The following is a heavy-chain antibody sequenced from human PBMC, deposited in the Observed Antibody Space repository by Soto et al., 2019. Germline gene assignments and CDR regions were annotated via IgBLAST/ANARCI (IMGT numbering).Heavy chain of an antibody. V-gene: IGHV3-30*18. CDR3: AKDTYDYDTSGYEHFDY. CDR2: ISYDGTHK. CDR1: GFKFSTYG. J-gene: IGHJ4*02. D-gene: IGHD3-22*01. Sequence: GGSLRLSCAASGFKFSTYGMHWVRQAPGQGLEWVAVISYDGTHKYYSDSVKGRFTISRDYSKNTLYLQMNSLRVEDTALYYCAKDTYDYDTSGYEHFDYWGQGT.